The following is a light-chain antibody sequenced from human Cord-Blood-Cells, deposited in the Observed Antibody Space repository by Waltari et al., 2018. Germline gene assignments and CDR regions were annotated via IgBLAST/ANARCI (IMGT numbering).Light chain of an antibody. CDR1: QSVSSN. J-gene: IGKJ4*01. CDR2: GAS. V-gene: IGKV3-15*01. CDR3: QQYNNWPPLT. Sequence: EIVMTQSPATLSVSPGEKANLPCRASQSVSSNLAWYQQKPGQAPRLLIYGASTRATGIPARFSGSGSGTDFTLTISSLQSEDFAVYYCQQYNNWPPLTFGGGTKVEIK.